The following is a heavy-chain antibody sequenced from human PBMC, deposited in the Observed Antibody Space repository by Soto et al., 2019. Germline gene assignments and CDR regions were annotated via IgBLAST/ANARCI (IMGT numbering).Heavy chain of an antibody. CDR3: AKDLGLLWFGGDAFDI. V-gene: IGHV3-30*18. CDR1: GFTFSSYG. CDR2: ISYDGSNK. D-gene: IGHD3-10*01. J-gene: IGHJ3*02. Sequence: GVSLRLSCAASGFTFSSYGMHWVRQAPGKGLEWVAVISYDGSNKYYADSVKGRFTISRDNSKNTLYLQMNSLRAEDTAVYYCAKDLGLLWFGGDAFDIWGQGTMVTVSS.